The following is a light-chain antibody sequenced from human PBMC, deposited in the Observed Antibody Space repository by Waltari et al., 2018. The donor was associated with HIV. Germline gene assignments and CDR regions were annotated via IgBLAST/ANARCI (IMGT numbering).Light chain of an antibody. CDR2: EVS. Sequence: QSSLTQPASLSGSPGQSITISCTGTSGDVGGYNLVSWYQQHPGKAANLMIYEVSKRPSGVFHRFSGSKPGNPASQTIYGLQAEAEADYYCCAYAGSTTYVIFGGGTKLTAL. J-gene: IGLJ2*01. CDR1: SGDVGGYNL. CDR3: CAYAGSTTYVI. V-gene: IGLV2-23*02.